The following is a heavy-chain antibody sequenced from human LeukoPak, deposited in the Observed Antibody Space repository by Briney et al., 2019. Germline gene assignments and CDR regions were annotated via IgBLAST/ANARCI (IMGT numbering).Heavy chain of an antibody. CDR3: TRDRGWYRLDL. CDR1: GFTFSDHW. CDR2: IKQDGSEK. D-gene: IGHD6-19*01. Sequence: GGSLRLSCAASGFTFSDHWMNWVRQAPGNGLEWVATIKQDGSEKYYVDSVKGRFTISRDNAMNSLFLQMNSLRADDTAVYYCTRDRGWYRLDLWGQGALVTVSS. J-gene: IGHJ5*02. V-gene: IGHV3-7*01.